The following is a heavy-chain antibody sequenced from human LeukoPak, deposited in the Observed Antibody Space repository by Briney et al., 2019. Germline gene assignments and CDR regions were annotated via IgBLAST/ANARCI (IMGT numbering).Heavy chain of an antibody. CDR1: GYTFTSYD. CDR3: ARPSGTVTPLGFDY. J-gene: IGHJ4*02. V-gene: IGHV1-46*01. D-gene: IGHD4-17*01. Sequence: SSVKVSCKASGYTFTSYDINWVRQAPGQGLEWMGIINPSGGSTSYAQKFQGRVTMTRDTSTSTVYMELSSLRSEDTAVYYCARPSGTVTPLGFDYWGQGTLVTVSS. CDR2: INPSGGST.